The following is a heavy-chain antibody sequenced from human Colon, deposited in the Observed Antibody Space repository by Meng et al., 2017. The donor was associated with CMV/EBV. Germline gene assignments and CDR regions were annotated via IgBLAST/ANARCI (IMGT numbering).Heavy chain of an antibody. CDR3: ARFLRRGDYFDS. CDR1: GGSFSGYY. CDR2: INHSGST. J-gene: IGHJ4*02. Sequence: GSLRLSCAVYGGSFSGYYWSWIRQPPGKGLEWIGEINHSGSTNYNPSLKSRVTLSVDTSKNQFSLKLSSVTAADTAVYYCARFLRRGDYFDSWGQGTLVTVSS. V-gene: IGHV4-34*01. D-gene: IGHD2/OR15-2a*01.